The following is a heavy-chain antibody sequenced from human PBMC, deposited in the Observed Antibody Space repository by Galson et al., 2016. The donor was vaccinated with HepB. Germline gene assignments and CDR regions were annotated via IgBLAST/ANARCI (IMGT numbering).Heavy chain of an antibody. V-gene: IGHV5-10-1*01. CDR1: GYSFTTYW. Sequence: QSGAEVKKPGESLKISCKASGYSFTTYWIAWVRQMPGKGLEWMGRIDPSDSYTNYTPSFQGHVTISADRSISTAYLQWSSLKASDTAMYYCANHRIAAPGPLIDYWGQGTLVTVSS. CDR3: ANHRIAAPGPLIDY. CDR2: IDPSDSYT. D-gene: IGHD6-13*01. J-gene: IGHJ4*02.